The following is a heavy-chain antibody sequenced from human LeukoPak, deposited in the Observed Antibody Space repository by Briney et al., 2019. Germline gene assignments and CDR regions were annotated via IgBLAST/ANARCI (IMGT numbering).Heavy chain of an antibody. CDR3: ARDLGSSWYYETDY. Sequence: PGGSLRLSCAASGFTFRSYAMHWVRQAPGKGLEWVAVISYDGSNKYYADSVKGRFTISRDNSKNTLYLQMNTLRAEDTAVYYCARDLGSSWYYETDYWGQGTLVTVSS. V-gene: IGHV3-30*04. CDR1: GFTFRSYA. D-gene: IGHD6-13*01. CDR2: ISYDGSNK. J-gene: IGHJ4*02.